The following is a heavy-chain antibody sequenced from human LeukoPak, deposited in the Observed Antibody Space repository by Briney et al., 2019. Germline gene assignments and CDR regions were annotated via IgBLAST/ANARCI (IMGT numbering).Heavy chain of an antibody. J-gene: IGHJ4*02. CDR3: AISPPDSSWVY. CDR2: IKSDGTIT. CDR1: GFTFSNYW. Sequence: GGSLRLSXAASGFTFSNYWMHWIRQAQGQGLVWVSRIKSDGTITSYADSVKGRFTISRDNSKNTLYLQMNSLRGEDTAVYYCAISPPDSSWVYWGQGTLVTVSS. V-gene: IGHV3-74*01. D-gene: IGHD6-13*01.